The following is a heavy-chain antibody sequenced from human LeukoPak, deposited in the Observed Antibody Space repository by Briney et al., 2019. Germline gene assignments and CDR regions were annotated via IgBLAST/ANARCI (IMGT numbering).Heavy chain of an antibody. CDR1: GGSISSYY. V-gene: IGHV4-59*01. D-gene: IGHD5-18*01. Sequence: PSETLSLTCTVSGGSISSYYWSWIRQPPGKRLEWIGYIYYSGSTNYNPSLKSRVTISVDTSKNQFSLKLSSVTAADTAVYYCARIEDTAMVLYWGQGTLVTVSS. CDR3: ARIEDTAMVLY. J-gene: IGHJ4*02. CDR2: IYYSGST.